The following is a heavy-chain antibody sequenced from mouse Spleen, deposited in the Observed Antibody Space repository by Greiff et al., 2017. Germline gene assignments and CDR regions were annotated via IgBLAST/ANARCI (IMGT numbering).Heavy chain of an antibody. CDR3: ARQRGTVVDY. CDR2: ISSGGGNT. D-gene: IGHD1-1*01. J-gene: IGHJ2*01. V-gene: IGHV5-9*04. CDR1: GFTFSSYA. Sequence: EVKLVESGGGLVKLGGSLKLSCAASGFTFSSYAMSWVRQTPEKRLEWVATISSGGGNTYYPDSVKGRFTISRDNAKNTLYLQMSSLKSEDTAMYYCARQRGTVVDYWGQGTTLTVSS.